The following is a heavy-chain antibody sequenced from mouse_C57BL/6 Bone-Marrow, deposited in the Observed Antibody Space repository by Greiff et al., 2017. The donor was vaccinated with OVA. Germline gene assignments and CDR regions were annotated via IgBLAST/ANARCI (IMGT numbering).Heavy chain of an antibody. Sequence: QVQLQQPGAELVMPGASVKLSCKASGYTFTSYWMHWVKQRPGQGLEWIGEIDPSDSYTNYNQKFKGKSTLTVDKSSSTAYMQLSSLTSEDSAVYYGARRAIYYGNYVEYFDVWGTGTTVTVSS. CDR1: GYTFTSYW. CDR3: ARRAIYYGNYVEYFDV. CDR2: IDPSDSYT. J-gene: IGHJ1*03. D-gene: IGHD2-1*01. V-gene: IGHV1-69*01.